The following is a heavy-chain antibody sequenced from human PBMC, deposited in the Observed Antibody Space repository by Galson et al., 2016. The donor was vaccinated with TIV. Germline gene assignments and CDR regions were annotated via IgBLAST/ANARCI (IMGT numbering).Heavy chain of an antibody. V-gene: IGHV3-7*01. Sequence: SLRLSCAASGFIASSYYISWVRQAPGKGLEWVANIKQTGSEKYYVDSVKGRFTISRDNAKNSLYLQMNSLGTEDTAVYYCARQYYFYSYGMDVWGQGTAVTVSS. J-gene: IGHJ6*02. CDR3: ARQYYFYSYGMDV. CDR1: GFIASSYY. CDR2: IKQTGSEK.